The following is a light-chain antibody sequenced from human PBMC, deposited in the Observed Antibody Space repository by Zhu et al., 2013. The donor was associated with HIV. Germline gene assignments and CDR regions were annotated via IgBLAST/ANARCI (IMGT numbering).Light chain of an antibody. CDR2: DAS. CDR3: QQFKIYPWT. J-gene: IGKJ1*01. CDR1: QSISNW. V-gene: IGKV1-5*01. Sequence: DIQLTQSPSTLATSVGDRVTITCRASQSISNWLAWYQQKPGKAPKLLIYDASNLESGVPSRFSGSGSGTDFSLTISSLQPEDFATYYCQQFKIYPWTFGQGTKVEVK.